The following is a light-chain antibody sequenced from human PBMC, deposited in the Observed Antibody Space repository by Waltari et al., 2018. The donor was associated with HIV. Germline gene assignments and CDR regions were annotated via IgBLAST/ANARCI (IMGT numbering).Light chain of an antibody. Sequence: QSVLTQPPSASGTHGQSVTISCSGSGPNIGSNYVYWYQQVPGTAPKLLIFRVRQRPSGVPDRFSASKSGTSASLAISGLRSEDGAHYYCATWDDRENGHGIFGGGTQLTVL. CDR1: GPNIGSNY. CDR3: ATWDDRENGHGI. V-gene: IGLV1-47*01. CDR2: RVR. J-gene: IGLJ7*01.